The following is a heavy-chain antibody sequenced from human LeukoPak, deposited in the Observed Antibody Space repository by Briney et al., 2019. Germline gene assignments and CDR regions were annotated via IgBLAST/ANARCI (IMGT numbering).Heavy chain of an antibody. CDR1: GDSVSSNSAA. Sequence: SQTLSLTCAISGDSVSSNSAAWNWIRQSPSRGLEWLGRTYYRSKWYNDYAVSVKSRITINPDTSKNQFSLQLNSVTPEDTAVYYCARVAGDYYYYYYYMDVWGKGTTVTVSS. J-gene: IGHJ6*03. CDR3: ARVAGDYYYYYYYMDV. D-gene: IGHD4-17*01. V-gene: IGHV6-1*01. CDR2: TYYRSKWYN.